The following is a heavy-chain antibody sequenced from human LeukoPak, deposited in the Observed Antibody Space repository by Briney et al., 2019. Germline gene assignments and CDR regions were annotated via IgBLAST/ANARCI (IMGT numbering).Heavy chain of an antibody. CDR2: IYYSGTT. CDR3: ARGEMATIEDAFDI. V-gene: IGHV4-39*07. D-gene: IGHD5-24*01. J-gene: IGHJ3*02. Sequence: SETLSLTCTVSGGSISSGSYYWGWIRQPPGKGLEWIGSIYYSGTTYYNPSLKSRVTISVDTSKNQFSLKLSSVTAADTAVYYCARGEMATIEDAFDIWGQGTMVTVSS. CDR1: GGSISSGSYY.